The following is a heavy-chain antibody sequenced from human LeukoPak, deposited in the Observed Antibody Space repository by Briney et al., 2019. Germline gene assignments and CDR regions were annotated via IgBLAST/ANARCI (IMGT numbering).Heavy chain of an antibody. D-gene: IGHD3-16*01. CDR1: GSGFTFGNFA. V-gene: IGHV3-23*01. CDR2: ISGSGYYT. J-gene: IGHJ6*03. CDR3: AKDGSWGDYYFYFYMDV. Sequence: GGSLTLSCEASGSGFTFGNFAMSWVRQAPGKGLEWVSGISGSGYYTYYADSVKGRFTISRDNSKTTLYIQMNSLRAEDTAVYYCAKDGSWGDYYFYFYMDVWGKGTTVTVSS.